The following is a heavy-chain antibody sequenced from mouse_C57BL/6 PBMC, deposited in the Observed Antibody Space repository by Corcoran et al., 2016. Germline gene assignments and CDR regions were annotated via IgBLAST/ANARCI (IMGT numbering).Heavy chain of an antibody. CDR3: ARGAQVAWFAY. CDR1: GYTFTTYG. J-gene: IGHJ3*01. Sequence: QIQLVQSGPELKKPGETVKISCKASGYTFTTYGMSWVKQAPGKGLKWMGWINTYSGVPTYADDFKGRFVFSLETSASTAYLQINNLKNEDTATYFCARGAQVAWFAYWGQGTLVTVSA. V-gene: IGHV9-3*01. CDR2: INTYSGVP. D-gene: IGHD3-2*02.